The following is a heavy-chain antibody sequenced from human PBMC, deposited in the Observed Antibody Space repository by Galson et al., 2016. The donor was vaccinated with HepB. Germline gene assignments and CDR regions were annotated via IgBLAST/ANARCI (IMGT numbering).Heavy chain of an antibody. V-gene: IGHV4-34*01. CDR3: ARSGVGGDNNWFDS. J-gene: IGHJ5*01. Sequence: SETLSLTCAVYGESFSSHSWTWIRQSPGKGLEWIGEINHSGTSHSSPSLKSRVTISVDPSKSQFSLNVSSVTAADTAVYFCARSGVGGDNNWFDSWGQGTLVTVSA. CDR1: GESFSSHS. D-gene: IGHD3-3*01. CDR2: INHSGTS.